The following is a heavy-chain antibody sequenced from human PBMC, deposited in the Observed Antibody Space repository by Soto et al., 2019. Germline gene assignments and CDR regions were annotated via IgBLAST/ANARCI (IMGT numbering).Heavy chain of an antibody. V-gene: IGHV1-18*01. CDR3: AKGELGATDY. CDR2: VSGHTGNT. CDR1: GYTFTGYG. J-gene: IGHJ4*02. D-gene: IGHD1-26*01. Sequence: QIQLVQSGAEVKKPGASVTVSCKASGYTFTGYGISWVRQAPGQGLEWMGWVSGHTGNTNYAPKLQDRVTMTTDTSTNTASMELRSLRFADTAVYYCAKGELGATDYWGQGTLVIVSS.